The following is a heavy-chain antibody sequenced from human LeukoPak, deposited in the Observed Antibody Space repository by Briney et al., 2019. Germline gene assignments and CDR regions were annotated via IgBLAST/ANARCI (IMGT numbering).Heavy chain of an antibody. Sequence: SEALSLTSTISGDFITAYYWSWIRQAPGKGLEWIGYVYYSGSTEYNPSLRTRVTISLDMSKHHFSLNLTSVTAADTAVYYCATNTGTVFDNWGQGALVTVSS. CDR3: ATNTGTVFDN. CDR2: VYYSGST. V-gene: IGHV4-59*01. D-gene: IGHD1-14*01. J-gene: IGHJ4*02. CDR1: GDFITAYY.